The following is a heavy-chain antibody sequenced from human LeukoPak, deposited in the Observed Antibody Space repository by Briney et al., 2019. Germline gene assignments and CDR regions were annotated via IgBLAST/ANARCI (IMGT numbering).Heavy chain of an antibody. V-gene: IGHV4-39*07. CDR1: GGSISSSSYY. D-gene: IGHD6-13*01. CDR3: ARYVAAAGRAIRREAWFDP. CDR2: IYYSGST. J-gene: IGHJ5*02. Sequence: SETPSLTCTVSGGSISSSSYYWGWIRQPPGKGLEWIGSIYYSGSTNYNPSLKSRVTISVDTSKNQFSLKLSSVTAADTAVYYCARYVAAAGRAIRREAWFDPWGQGTLVTVSS.